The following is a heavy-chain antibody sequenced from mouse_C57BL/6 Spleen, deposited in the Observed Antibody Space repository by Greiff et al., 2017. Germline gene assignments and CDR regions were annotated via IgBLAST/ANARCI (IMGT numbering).Heavy chain of an antibody. CDR3: AGSITTAGYFDV. Sequence: QVQLQQPGPELVMPGASVKLSSKPSVYTFTSYWLHWVKQRPGQGLAWIGEIDPSDSYPNYNQKFKGKSTLTVDNSSSTAYMLLSSLTSEDSAVYYCAGSITTAGYFDVWGTGTTVTVSS. CDR1: VYTFTSYW. J-gene: IGHJ1*03. D-gene: IGHD1-1*01. CDR2: IDPSDSYP. V-gene: IGHV1-69*01.